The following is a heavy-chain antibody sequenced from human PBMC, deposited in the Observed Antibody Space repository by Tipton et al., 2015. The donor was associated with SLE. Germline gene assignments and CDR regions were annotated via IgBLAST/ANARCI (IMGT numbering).Heavy chain of an antibody. J-gene: IGHJ3*02. CDR3: AKEDYDFWSGYAFDI. V-gene: IGHV3-7*01. CDR1: GFTFSSYW. D-gene: IGHD3-3*01. Sequence: GSLRLSCAASGFTFSSYWMSWVRQAPGKGLEWVANIKQDGSEKYYVDSVKGRFTISRDNSKNTLYLQMNSLRAEDTAVYYCAKEDYDFWSGYAFDIWGQGTMVTVSS. CDR2: IKQDGSEK.